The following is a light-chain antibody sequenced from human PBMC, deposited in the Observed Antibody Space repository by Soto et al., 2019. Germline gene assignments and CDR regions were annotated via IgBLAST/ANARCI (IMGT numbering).Light chain of an antibody. CDR2: AAS. J-gene: IGKJ5*01. CDR3: QQYNTYST. V-gene: IGKV1-39*01. Sequence: DIQMSQSPYSLSASLGDRFTITCRASQSISSYLNWYQQKPGKAPKLLIYAASSLQSGVPSRFSGSGSGTDFTLTISSLQPEDFATYYCQQYNTYSTFGQGTRLEI. CDR1: QSISSY.